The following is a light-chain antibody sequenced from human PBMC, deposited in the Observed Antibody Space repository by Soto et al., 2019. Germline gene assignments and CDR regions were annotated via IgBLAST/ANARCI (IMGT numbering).Light chain of an antibody. V-gene: IGKV3-11*01. Sequence: EIVLTQFPATLSLSPGDRATLSCRASQGVPSYLAWYQQKPGQAPRLLVYDISNRATGIPARFTGSGSGTDFTLTISSLEPEDSAVYYCQQRNAWPRNTFGQGTKLEI. CDR2: DIS. CDR3: QQRNAWPRNT. CDR1: QGVPSY. J-gene: IGKJ2*01.